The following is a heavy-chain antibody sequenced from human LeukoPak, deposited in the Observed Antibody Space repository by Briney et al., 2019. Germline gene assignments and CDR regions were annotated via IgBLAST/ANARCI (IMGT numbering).Heavy chain of an antibody. CDR2: IKQGESER. J-gene: IGHJ3*02. CDR1: GFTFRSYR. Sequence: PGGSLVLSCAASGFTFRSYRMNWVRQAPGKGLEWVASIKQGESERYYVDSVNGRFTISRDNAKNSLYLQMNSLRAEATAVYYCARGDNSAFDIWGQGTMVTVSS. CDR3: ARGDNSAFDI. D-gene: IGHD3-22*01. V-gene: IGHV3-7*04.